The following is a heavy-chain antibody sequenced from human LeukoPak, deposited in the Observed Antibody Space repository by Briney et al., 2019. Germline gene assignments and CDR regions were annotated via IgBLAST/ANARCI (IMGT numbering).Heavy chain of an antibody. Sequence: GGSLRLSCAASGFTFSSYAMSWVRQAPGKGLEWVSAISGSGGSTYYADSVKGRFTISRDNSKNTLYLQMDSLRAEDTAVYYCAKENGYGSGSYYRDWGQGTLVTVSS. J-gene: IGHJ4*02. CDR3: AKENGYGSGSYYRD. CDR2: ISGSGGST. D-gene: IGHD3-10*01. V-gene: IGHV3-23*01. CDR1: GFTFSSYA.